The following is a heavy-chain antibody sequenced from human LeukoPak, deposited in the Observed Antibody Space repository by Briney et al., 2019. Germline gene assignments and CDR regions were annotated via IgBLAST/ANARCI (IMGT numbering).Heavy chain of an antibody. D-gene: IGHD3-10*01. V-gene: IGHV3-48*03. CDR3: ARGGYYGSGNDFRFDP. CDR1: GFSFSSYE. Sequence: GGSLRLSCSASGFSFSSYEMNWVRQAPGKGLEWISYITGSGDTIYYADSVKGRFTISRDNAKNSLFLQMNSLTADDTALYYCARGGYYGSGNDFRFDPWGQGTLVTVSS. CDR2: ITGSGDTI. J-gene: IGHJ5*02.